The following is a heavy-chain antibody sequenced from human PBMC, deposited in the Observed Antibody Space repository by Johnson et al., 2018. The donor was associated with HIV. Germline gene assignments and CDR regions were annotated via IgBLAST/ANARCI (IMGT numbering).Heavy chain of an antibody. D-gene: IGHD6-19*01. CDR2: IHWNGGST. CDR3: ARDQGQWLTQVWDAFDI. V-gene: IGHV3-20*04. J-gene: IGHJ3*02. Sequence: VQLVESGGRVVRPGESLRLSCAASGFTFDDYGMSWVRQAPGKGLEWVSGIHWNGGSTGYADSVMGRLPLSRDNAKNSLYLQMNSLRAEDTAVYFCARDQGQWLTQVWDAFDIWGQGTLVTVS. CDR1: GFTFDDYG.